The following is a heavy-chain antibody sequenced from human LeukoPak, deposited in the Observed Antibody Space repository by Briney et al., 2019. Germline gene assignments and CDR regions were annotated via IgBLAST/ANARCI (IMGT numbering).Heavy chain of an antibody. J-gene: IGHJ3*02. CDR3: ARMGYYDSSGYFDAFDI. CDR2: ISSSGSTI. D-gene: IGHD3-22*01. Sequence: GGSLRLSCAASGFTFSSYEMNWVRQAPGKGLEWVSYISSSGSTIYYADPVKGRFTISRDNAKNSLYLQMNSLRAEDTAVYYCARMGYYDSSGYFDAFDIWGQGTMVTVSS. V-gene: IGHV3-48*03. CDR1: GFTFSSYE.